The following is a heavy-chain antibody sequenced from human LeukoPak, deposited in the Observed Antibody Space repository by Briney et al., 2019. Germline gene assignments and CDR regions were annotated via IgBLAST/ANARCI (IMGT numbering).Heavy chain of an antibody. CDR1: EFSVGSNY. V-gene: IGHV3-66*01. CDR3: ARYYYDSSGPFDY. Sequence: GGSLTLSCPASEFSVGSNYMTWVRLAPAKGLEWVSLIYSGGSTYYADSVKGRFTISRDNSKNSLDLQMNSLRAEDTAVYYCARYYYDSSGPFDYWGQGTLVTVSS. D-gene: IGHD3-22*01. J-gene: IGHJ4*02. CDR2: IYSGGST.